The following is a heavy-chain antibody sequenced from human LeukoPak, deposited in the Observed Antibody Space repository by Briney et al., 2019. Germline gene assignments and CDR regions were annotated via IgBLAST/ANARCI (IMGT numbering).Heavy chain of an antibody. J-gene: IGHJ4*02. Sequence: GGSLRLSCAASGFTFSSDWMSWVRQAPGEGLEWVANRKEDGSEKYYVDSVKGRFTISRDNAKNSLYLQMNSLRAEDTAVYYCAREDREWFGELLQRPFDYWGQGTLVTVSS. CDR2: RKEDGSEK. CDR3: AREDREWFGELLQRPFDY. V-gene: IGHV3-7*01. CDR1: GFTFSSDW. D-gene: IGHD3-10*01.